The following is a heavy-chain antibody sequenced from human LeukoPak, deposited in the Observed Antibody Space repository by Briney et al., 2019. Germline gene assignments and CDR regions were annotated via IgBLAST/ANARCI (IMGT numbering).Heavy chain of an antibody. CDR1: GLPFESYS. V-gene: IGHV3-21*01. Sequence: GGSLRLXCAASGLPFESYSMTWVRQAPGKGLEWVSTISRTSNYIYTADSLKGRFTTSRDNAEKSLFLQMPNVKDDDTAVYYCVTKASVSGVKRYWGQGTLVTVSS. CDR2: ISRTSNYI. J-gene: IGHJ4*02. CDR3: VTKASVSGVKRY. D-gene: IGHD3-10*01.